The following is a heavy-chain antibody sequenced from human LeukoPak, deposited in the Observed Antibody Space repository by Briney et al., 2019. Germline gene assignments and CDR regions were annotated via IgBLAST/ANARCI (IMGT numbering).Heavy chain of an antibody. CDR2: ISGSGGAGT. J-gene: IGHJ4*02. D-gene: IGHD2-2*01. CDR3: AKDHCSSTSC. Sequence: GGSLRLSCAGSGFTFSSYAMSWVRQAPGKGLEWVSTISGSGGAGTYYADSVKGRFTISRDNSKNTLYLQMNSLRAEDTAVYYCAKDHCSSTSCWGQGTLVTVSS. CDR1: GFTFSSYA. V-gene: IGHV3-23*01.